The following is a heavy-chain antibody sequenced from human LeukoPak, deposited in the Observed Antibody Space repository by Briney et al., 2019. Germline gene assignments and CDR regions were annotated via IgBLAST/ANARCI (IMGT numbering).Heavy chain of an antibody. V-gene: IGHV1-18*01. CDR2: ISAYNGNT. J-gene: IGHJ3*02. CDR3: ARSLPEAAAGSDAFDI. CDR1: GYTFTSYG. Sequence: ASVKVSCKASGYTFTSYGISWVRQAPGQGLEWMGWISAYNGNTNYAQKLQGRVTMTTDTSTSTAYMELRSLRSDDTAVYYCARSLPEAAAGSDAFDIWGQGTMVTVSS. D-gene: IGHD6-13*01.